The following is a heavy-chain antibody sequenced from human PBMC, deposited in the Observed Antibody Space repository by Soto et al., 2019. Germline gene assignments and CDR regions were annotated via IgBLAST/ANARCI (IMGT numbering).Heavy chain of an antibody. D-gene: IGHD6-19*01. Sequence: QLQVQESGPGLVKSSEILVLTCSVAGVSIGSSRHYWGWIRQPPGQGLEWIGSIYYSGAAYYNPSLKSRATLSVDTSKNRVSLQLSSVTATDTAIYYCARRDGIGWFAFDTWGQGTMVTVSS. CDR2: IYYSGAA. CDR3: ARRDGIGWFAFDT. V-gene: IGHV4-39*02. CDR1: GVSIGSSRHY. J-gene: IGHJ3*02.